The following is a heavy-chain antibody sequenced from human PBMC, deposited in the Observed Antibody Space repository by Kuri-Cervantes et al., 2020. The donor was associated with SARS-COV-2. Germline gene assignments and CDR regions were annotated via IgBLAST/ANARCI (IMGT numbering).Heavy chain of an antibody. D-gene: IGHD7-27*01. CDR2: ISWNSGST. V-gene: IGHV3-9*01. Sequence: GGSLRLSCAASGFTFDDYAMHWVRQAPGKGLEWVSGISWNSGSTGYADSVKGRFTISRDNAKNSLYLQMSSLRAEDTAVYYCARDLRLGKSLDYRGQGTLVTVSS. J-gene: IGHJ4*02. CDR3: ARDLRLGKSLDY. CDR1: GFTFDDYA.